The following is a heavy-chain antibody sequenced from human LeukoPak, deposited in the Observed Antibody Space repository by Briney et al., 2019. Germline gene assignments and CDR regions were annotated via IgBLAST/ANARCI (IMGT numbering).Heavy chain of an antibody. CDR2: MHYSETT. Sequence: SQSMSLTCTVSGGSINNSPYYWGWIRQPPGKELEWIVSMHYSETTYYNPSLKSRVTISIDTSKNQFSLRLISVTAADTAVFYCARNDRGRPADYWGQGTLVTVSS. CDR3: ARNDRGRPADY. V-gene: IGHV4-39*01. CDR1: GGSINNSPYY. D-gene: IGHD1-26*01. J-gene: IGHJ4*02.